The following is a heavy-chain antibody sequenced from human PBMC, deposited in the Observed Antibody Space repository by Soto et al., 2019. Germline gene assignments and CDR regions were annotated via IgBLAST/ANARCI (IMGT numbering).Heavy chain of an antibody. CDR3: AKDRGQQLVHSPPDY. CDR1: GFTFSSYG. V-gene: IGHV3-30*18. J-gene: IGHJ4*02. D-gene: IGHD6-13*01. Sequence: QVQLVESGGGVVQPGRSLRLSCAASGFTFSSYGMHWVRQAPGKGLEWVAVISYDGSNKYYADSVKGRFTISRDNSKNPLYLQMNSLRAEDTAVYYCAKDRGQQLVHSPPDYWGQGTLVTVSS. CDR2: ISYDGSNK.